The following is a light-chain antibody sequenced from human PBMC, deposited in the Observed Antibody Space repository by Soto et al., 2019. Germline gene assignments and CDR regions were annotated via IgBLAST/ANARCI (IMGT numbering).Light chain of an antibody. J-gene: IGLJ3*02. CDR3: QSYDSSLSAL. V-gene: IGLV1-40*01. CDR1: SSNIGAGYD. Sequence: QAVVTQPPSVSRAPGQRVTISCTGSSSNIGAGYDVHWYQQLPGTAPKLLIYGNSNRPSGVPDRFSGSKSGTSASLAITGLQAEDEADYYCQSYDSSLSALFGGGTKLTV. CDR2: GNS.